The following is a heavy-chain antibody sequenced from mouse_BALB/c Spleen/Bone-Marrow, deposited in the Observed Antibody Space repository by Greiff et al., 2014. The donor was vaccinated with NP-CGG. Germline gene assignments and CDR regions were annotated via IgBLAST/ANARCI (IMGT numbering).Heavy chain of an antibody. Sequence: VQLQQSGPELVKPGASMKISCKASGYSFTGYTINWVKQSHGKNLEWIGLINPYNGGTSYNQKFKGKATLTVDKSSSTAYMELLSLTSEDSAVYYCARKGPYYRYDPYAMDYWGQGTSVTVSS. J-gene: IGHJ4*01. V-gene: IGHV1-26*01. CDR3: ARKGPYYRYDPYAMDY. D-gene: IGHD2-14*01. CDR1: GYSFTGYT. CDR2: INPYNGGT.